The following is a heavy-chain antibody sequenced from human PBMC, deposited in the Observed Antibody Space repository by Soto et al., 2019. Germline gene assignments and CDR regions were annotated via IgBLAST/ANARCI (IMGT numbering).Heavy chain of an antibody. CDR3: AKDRATYGSGSYGPDY. D-gene: IGHD3-10*01. V-gene: IGHV3-23*01. CDR1: GFTFSSYA. CDR2: ISGSGCST. Sequence: GGSLRLSCAASGFTFSSYAMSWVRQAPGKGLEWVSAISGSGCSTYYADSVKGRFTISRDNSKNTLYLQMNSLRAEDTAVYYCAKDRATYGSGSYGPDYWGQGTLVTVSS. J-gene: IGHJ4*02.